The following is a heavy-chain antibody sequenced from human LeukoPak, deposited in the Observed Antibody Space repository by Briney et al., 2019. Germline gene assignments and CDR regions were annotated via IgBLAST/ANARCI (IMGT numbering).Heavy chain of an antibody. Sequence: ASVKVSCKASGYTFTGYDMNWVRQAPGQGLEWMGWINPNSGGTNYAQKFQGRVTMTRDTSISTAYMELSRLRSDDTAVYYCARGGSEMATIPFDYWGQGTLVTVSS. CDR3: ARGGSEMATIPFDY. J-gene: IGHJ4*02. CDR1: GYTFTGYD. CDR2: INPNSGGT. D-gene: IGHD5-24*01. V-gene: IGHV1-2*02.